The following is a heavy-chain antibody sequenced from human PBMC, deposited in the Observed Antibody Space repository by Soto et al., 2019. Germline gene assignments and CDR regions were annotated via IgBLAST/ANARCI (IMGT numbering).Heavy chain of an antibody. J-gene: IGHJ4*02. CDR2: ISANSGNT. D-gene: IGHD3-22*01. V-gene: IGHV1-18*04. Sequence: ASVKVSCKAFGFIFNNYAISWVRQAPGQGLEWMGWISANSGNTNYAQKLQGRVTMTTDTSTSTAYMELRSLRSDDTAVYYCATAGNYDSSGRDFWGQGALVTVSS. CDR1: GFIFNNYA. CDR3: ATAGNYDSSGRDF.